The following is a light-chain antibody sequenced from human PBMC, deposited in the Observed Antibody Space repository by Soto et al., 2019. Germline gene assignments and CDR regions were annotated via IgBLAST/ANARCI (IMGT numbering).Light chain of an antibody. J-gene: IGLJ1*01. CDR3: SSYTSSSTLYV. CDR1: SSDAGGYNY. Sequence: QSVLTQPASVSGSPGQSITISCAGTSSDAGGYNYVCWYKQHPGKAPQLMIYEVTNRPSGVSDRFSGSKSGNTASLTISGLQAEDEADYYCSSYTSSSTLYVFGTGTKVTVL. V-gene: IGLV2-14*01. CDR2: EVT.